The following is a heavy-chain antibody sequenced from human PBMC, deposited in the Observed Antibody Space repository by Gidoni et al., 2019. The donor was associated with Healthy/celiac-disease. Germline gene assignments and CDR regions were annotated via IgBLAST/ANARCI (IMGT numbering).Heavy chain of an antibody. D-gene: IGHD2-8*02. J-gene: IGHJ4*02. Sequence: QVQLVQSGAEVTKPGASVKVSCKASGYTFTGYYMHWVRQAPGQGLEWMGWINPNSGGTNYAQKFQGRVTMTRDTSISTAYMELSRLRSDDTAVYYCARPCSRTGGVHIGGFDYWGQGTLVTVSS. V-gene: IGHV1-2*02. CDR2: INPNSGGT. CDR3: ARPCSRTGGVHIGGFDY. CDR1: GYTFTGYY.